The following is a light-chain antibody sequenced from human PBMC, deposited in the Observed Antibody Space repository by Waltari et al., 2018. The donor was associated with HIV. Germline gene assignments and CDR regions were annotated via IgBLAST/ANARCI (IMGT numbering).Light chain of an antibody. Sequence: SSELTQDPAVSVALGQTVRVPCQGASSRPYSATGYRPHPGQAPVLVVYGNNNRPSGIPDRFSGSSSGDTASLTITATQAEDEADYYCNARDSSGNLVVFGGGTKLTVL. J-gene: IGLJ2*01. CDR1: SSRPYS. CDR3: NARDSSGNLVV. V-gene: IGLV3-19*01. CDR2: GNN.